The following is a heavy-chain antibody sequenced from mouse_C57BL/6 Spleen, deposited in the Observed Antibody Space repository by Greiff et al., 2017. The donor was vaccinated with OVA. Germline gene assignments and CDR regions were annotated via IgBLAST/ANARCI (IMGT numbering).Heavy chain of an antibody. CDR3: ARQDYASMDY. CDR2: ISSGGSYT. J-gene: IGHJ4*01. D-gene: IGHD1-1*01. CDR1: GFTFSSYG. Sequence: EVKLVESGGDLVKPGGSLKLSCAASGFTFSSYGMSWVRQTPDKRLEWVATISSGGSYTYYPDSVKGRFTISRDNAKNTLYLQMSSLKSEDTAMYDCARQDYASMDYWGQGTSVTVSS. V-gene: IGHV5-6*01.